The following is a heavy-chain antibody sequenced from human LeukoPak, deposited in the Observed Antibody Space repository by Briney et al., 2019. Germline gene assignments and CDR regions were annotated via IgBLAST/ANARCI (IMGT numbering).Heavy chain of an antibody. CDR1: GGSISSGDYY. Sequence: PSETLSLTCTVSGGSISSGDYYWSWIRQPPGKGLEWIGYIYYSGSTYYNPSLKSRVTISVDTSKNQFSLKLSSVTAADTAVYYCAKGREYSSSFDAFDIWGQGTMVAVSS. V-gene: IGHV4-30-4*08. CDR3: AKGREYSSSFDAFDI. CDR2: IYYSGST. D-gene: IGHD6-6*01. J-gene: IGHJ3*02.